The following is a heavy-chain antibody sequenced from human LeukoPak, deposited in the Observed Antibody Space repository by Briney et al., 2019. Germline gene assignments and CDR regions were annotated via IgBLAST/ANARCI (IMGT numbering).Heavy chain of an antibody. V-gene: IGHV4-39*07. J-gene: IGHJ4*02. CDR2: IYTSGTT. Sequence: SETLSLTCTVSGGSISSSSYYWGWIRQPPGKGLEWIGRIYTSGTTNYNPSLKSRVTMSVDTSKNQFSLKLSSVTAADAAVYYCARDLSDWGQGILVTVSS. CDR3: ARDLSD. CDR1: GGSISSSSYY.